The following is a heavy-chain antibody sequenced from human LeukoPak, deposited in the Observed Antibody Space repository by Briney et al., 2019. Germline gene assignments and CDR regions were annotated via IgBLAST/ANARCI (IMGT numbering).Heavy chain of an antibody. V-gene: IGHV3-30-3*01. CDR2: ISYDGSNK. CDR1: GFTFSSYA. CDR3: AREDALERLQ. Sequence: GGSLRLSCAASGFTFSSYAMHWVRQAPGKGLEWVAVISYDGSNKYYADSVKGRFTISRDNSKNTLYLQMNSLRAEDTGLYYCAREDALERLQWGQGTLVTVSS. J-gene: IGHJ4*02. D-gene: IGHD6-25*01.